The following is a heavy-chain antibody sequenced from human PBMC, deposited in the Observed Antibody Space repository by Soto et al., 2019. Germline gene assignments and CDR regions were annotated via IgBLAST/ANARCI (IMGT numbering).Heavy chain of an antibody. CDR2: ISGSGGST. V-gene: IGHV3-23*01. CDR3: AKGPSERLRCFLSWCPYYYMDV. D-gene: IGHD4-17*01. Sequence: GGSLRLSCAASGFTFSSYAMSWVRQAPGKGLEWVSAISGSGGSTYYADSVKGRFTISRDNSKNTLYLQMNSLRAEDTAVYYCAKGPSERLRCFLSWCPYYYMDVWGKGTTVTVSS. CDR1: GFTFSSYA. J-gene: IGHJ6*03.